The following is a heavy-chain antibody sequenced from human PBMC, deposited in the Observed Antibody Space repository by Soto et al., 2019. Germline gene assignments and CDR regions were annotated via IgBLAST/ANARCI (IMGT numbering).Heavy chain of an antibody. D-gene: IGHD4-17*01. CDR1: GGSMSKFY. CDR3: VRDGSKTLRDCFDP. Sequence: PSETLSLTCSVSGGSMSKFYWSWIRKTAGKGLEWMGRVYATGTSDYNSSLRSRIAMSVDISKKTFSLRLRSVTAADTGVYYCVRDGSKTLRDCFDPWGQGILVTVSS. V-gene: IGHV4-4*07. J-gene: IGHJ5*02. CDR2: VYATGTS.